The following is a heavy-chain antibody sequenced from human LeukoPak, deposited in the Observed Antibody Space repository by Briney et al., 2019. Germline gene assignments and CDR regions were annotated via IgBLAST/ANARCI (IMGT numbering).Heavy chain of an antibody. CDR3: ARGSLRIYTDDGYFDY. CDR2: TSYDGSNH. D-gene: IGHD2-15*01. CDR1: GRTLSRYD. J-gene: IGHJ4*02. V-gene: IGHV3-30*04. Sequence: GGSLRLSCAVSGRTLSRYDMHWVRQAPGKGLEWVALTSYDGSNHYYADSVKGRFTVSRDNSENTLYLQPNSLRTDATAVYYSARGSLRIYTDDGYFDYWGQGTLVTVSS.